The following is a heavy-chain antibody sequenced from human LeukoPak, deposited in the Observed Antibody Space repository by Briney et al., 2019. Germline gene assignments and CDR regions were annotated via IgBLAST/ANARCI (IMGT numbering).Heavy chain of an antibody. J-gene: IGHJ6*03. D-gene: IGHD1-1*01. CDR2: IYYSGST. CDR1: EFSVGSNY. CDR3: ARDRYNWNDGGYYYYYMDV. Sequence: GSLRLSCAASEFSVGSNYMTWVRQAPGKGLEWIGSIYYSGSTYYNPSLKSRVTISVDTSKNQFSLKLSSVTAADTAVYYCARDRYNWNDGGYYYYYMDVWGKGTTVTISS. V-gene: IGHV4-59*02.